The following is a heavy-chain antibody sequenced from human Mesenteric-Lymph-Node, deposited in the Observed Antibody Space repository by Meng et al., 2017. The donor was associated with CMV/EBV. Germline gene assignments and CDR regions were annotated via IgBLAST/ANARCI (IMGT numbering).Heavy chain of an antibody. CDR1: GGSVTSDSYY. D-gene: IGHD3-10*01. J-gene: IGHJ4*02. CDR2: IYYSGGT. Sequence: GSLRLSCIVSGGSVTSDSYYWNWIRQPPGKGLEWIGHIYYSGGTNYNPSLKSRVTISVDTSKNQFSLQLSSVTAADTAMYYCARISRVRGRIDYWGQGTLVTVSS. CDR3: ARISRVRGRIDY. V-gene: IGHV4-61*01.